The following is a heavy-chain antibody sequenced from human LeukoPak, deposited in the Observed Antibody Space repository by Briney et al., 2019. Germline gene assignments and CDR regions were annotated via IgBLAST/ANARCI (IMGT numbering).Heavy chain of an antibody. Sequence: PSETLSLTCTISGGSISSSSYYWSWLRQPQGKGLEWIGSIYYSGSTYYNPSLKSRVAISVDTSKNHFSLKLNSLTAADTAVYYCARSPRYYDSSGPLVLFDYWGQGTQVTVSS. V-gene: IGHV4-39*01. J-gene: IGHJ4*02. CDR3: ARSPRYYDSSGPLVLFDY. CDR1: GGSISSSSYY. D-gene: IGHD3-22*01. CDR2: IYYSGST.